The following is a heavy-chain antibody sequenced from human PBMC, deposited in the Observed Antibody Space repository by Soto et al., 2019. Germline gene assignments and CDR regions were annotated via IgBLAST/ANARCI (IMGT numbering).Heavy chain of an antibody. CDR2: INAGNGST. D-gene: IGHD6-13*01. CDR3: ARDLRGMAAGTAANWFDP. V-gene: IGHV1-3*01. CDR1: GYTFTSYA. Sequence: ASVKVSCKASGYTFTSYAMHWVRQAPGQRLEWMGWINAGNGSTKYSQKFQGRVTITRDTSASTAYMELSSLRSEDTAVYYCARDLRGMAAGTAANWFDPWGQGTLVTVSS. J-gene: IGHJ5*02.